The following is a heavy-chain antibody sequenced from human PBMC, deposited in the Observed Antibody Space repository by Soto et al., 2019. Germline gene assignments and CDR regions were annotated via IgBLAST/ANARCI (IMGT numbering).Heavy chain of an antibody. CDR3: AREPLI. CDR1: GASITSGGYF. J-gene: IGHJ3*02. CDR2: IYSSATT. V-gene: IGHV4-31*03. Sequence: QVQLQESGPGLVKPSQTLSLTCTVSGASITSGGYFWTWIRQRPGEGLEWIGYIYSSATTSYNPSVKSRVTISLDTSKNQFSLRLSSVTAADTAVYHCAREPLIWGPGTMVTVSS.